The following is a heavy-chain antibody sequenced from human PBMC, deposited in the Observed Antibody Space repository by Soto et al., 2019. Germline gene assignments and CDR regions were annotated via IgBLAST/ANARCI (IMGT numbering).Heavy chain of an antibody. D-gene: IGHD2-2*01. V-gene: IGHV1-18*04. Sequence: ASVKVPCKASGYTFTSYGISWVRQAPGQGLEWMGWISAYNGNTNYAQKLQGRVTMTTDTSTSTAYMELRSLRSDDTAVYYCARVNIVVVPAAIFYYYGMDVWGQGTTVTVSS. CDR1: GYTFTSYG. J-gene: IGHJ6*02. CDR3: ARVNIVVVPAAIFYYYGMDV. CDR2: ISAYNGNT.